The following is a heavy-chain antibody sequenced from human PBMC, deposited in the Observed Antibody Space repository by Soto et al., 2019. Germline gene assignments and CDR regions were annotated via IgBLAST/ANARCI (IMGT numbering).Heavy chain of an antibody. V-gene: IGHV4-61*01. CDR1: GGSVSSSSYY. Sequence: SETLSLTCTVSGGSVSSSSYYWSWIRQPPGKGLEWIGYIYYSGSTNYNPSLKSRVTISVDTSKNQFSLKLSSVTAADTAVYYCARTYGDYSWDKRPFDYWGQGTLVTVSS. J-gene: IGHJ4*02. CDR2: IYYSGST. CDR3: ARTYGDYSWDKRPFDY. D-gene: IGHD4-17*01.